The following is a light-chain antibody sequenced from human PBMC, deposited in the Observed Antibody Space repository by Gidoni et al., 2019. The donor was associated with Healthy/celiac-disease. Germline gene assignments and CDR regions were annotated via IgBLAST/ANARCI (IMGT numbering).Light chain of an antibody. J-gene: IGKJ1*01. CDR2: GAS. CDR1: QRVSSSY. Sequence: EIVLTPSPGTLSLSPGERATLSCRASQRVSSSYLAWYQQKPGQAPRLLIYGASSRATGIPDRFSGSGSGTDFTLTISRLEPEDFAVYYCQQYCSSRWTFGQGTKVEIK. V-gene: IGKV3-20*01. CDR3: QQYCSSRWT.